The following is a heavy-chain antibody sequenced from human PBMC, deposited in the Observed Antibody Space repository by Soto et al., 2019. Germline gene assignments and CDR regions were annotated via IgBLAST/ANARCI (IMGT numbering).Heavy chain of an antibody. J-gene: IGHJ4*02. Sequence: QVQLVQSGAEVKEPGASVKVSCKASGYAFTDHYIHWVRQAPGQGLEWMGIISPDGGSTRYSQKFQARITMTRDTSTSTVYMELSSLRSEDTAVYYCARAPRGGVIIVITSAQIDYWGQGTLVTVSS. CDR1: GYAFTDHY. V-gene: IGHV1-46*01. D-gene: IGHD3-10*01. CDR2: ISPDGGST. CDR3: ARAPRGGVIIVITSAQIDY.